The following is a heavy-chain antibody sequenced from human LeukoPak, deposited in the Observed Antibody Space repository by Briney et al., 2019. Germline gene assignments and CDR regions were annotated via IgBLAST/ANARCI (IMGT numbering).Heavy chain of an antibody. CDR2: IIPILGIA. CDR3: ARDQAGYYDSSGSFDY. D-gene: IGHD3-22*01. J-gene: IGHJ4*02. CDR1: GGTFSSYA. V-gene: IGHV1-69*04. Sequence: SVKVSCKASGGTFSSYAISWVRQAPGQGLEWMGRIIPILGIANYVQKFQGRVTITADKSTSTAYMELSSLRSEDTAVYYCARDQAGYYDSSGSFDYWGQGTLVTVSS.